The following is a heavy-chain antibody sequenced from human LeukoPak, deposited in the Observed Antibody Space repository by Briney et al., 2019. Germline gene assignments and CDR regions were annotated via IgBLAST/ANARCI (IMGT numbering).Heavy chain of an antibody. Sequence: ASVKVSCKASGYTFTSYYMHWVRQAPGQGLEWMGWISAYNGNTNYAQKLQGRVTMTTDTSTSTAYMELRSLRSDDTAVYYCARDEIYSGYEDYWGQGTLVTVSS. CDR1: GYTFTSYY. V-gene: IGHV1-18*04. CDR2: ISAYNGNT. D-gene: IGHD5-12*01. J-gene: IGHJ4*02. CDR3: ARDEIYSGYEDY.